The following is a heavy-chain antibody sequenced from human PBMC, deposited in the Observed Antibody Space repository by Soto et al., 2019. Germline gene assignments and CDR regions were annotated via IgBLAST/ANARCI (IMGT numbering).Heavy chain of an antibody. Sequence: SETLSLTCDVSGGSVSIGTYSWNWIRQPPGKGLEWIGYIYHSGSFYHNPSLKSQVTISIDRSKNQFSLNLNSVTAADTAVYYCARTSGYCSGGTCFPFGYWGRGTLVTVSS. J-gene: IGHJ4*02. CDR1: GGSVSIGTYS. CDR3: ARTSGYCSGGTCFPFGY. D-gene: IGHD2-15*01. V-gene: IGHV4-30-2*01. CDR2: IYHSGSF.